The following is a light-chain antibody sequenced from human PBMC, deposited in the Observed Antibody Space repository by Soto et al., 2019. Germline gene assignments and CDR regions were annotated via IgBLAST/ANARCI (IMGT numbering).Light chain of an antibody. CDR2: GAS. V-gene: IGKV3-20*01. CDR3: QQNISSPPWT. CDR1: QSVSSSY. J-gene: IGKJ1*01. Sequence: EIVLTQSPGTLSLSPGERAGLSCGGGQSVSSSYLALYQQKPRQAPRPPIYGASSRATGIPDRFSGSGSGTDFTLTISSLEPEDLVLYYWQQNISSPPWTSGQGTGWIS.